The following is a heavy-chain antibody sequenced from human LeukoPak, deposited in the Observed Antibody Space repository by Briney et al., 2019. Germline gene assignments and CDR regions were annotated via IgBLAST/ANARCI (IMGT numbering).Heavy chain of an antibody. V-gene: IGHV3-30*18. CDR3: AKDRGSGRVRGVIINY. J-gene: IGHJ4*02. Sequence: GGSLRLSCAASGFTFSSYGMHWVRQAPGKGLEWVAVISFDGRNIYYADSVKGRFTISRDNSKNTLYLQMNSLRAEDTAVYYCAKDRGSGRVRGVIINYWGQGTLVTVSS. CDR2: ISFDGRNI. CDR1: GFTFSSYG. D-gene: IGHD3-10*01.